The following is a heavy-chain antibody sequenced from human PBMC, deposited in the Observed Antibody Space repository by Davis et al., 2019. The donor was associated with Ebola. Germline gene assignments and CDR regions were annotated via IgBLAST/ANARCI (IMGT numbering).Heavy chain of an antibody. CDR1: GFTFSSYD. CDR2: INSDGSST. Sequence: GESLKISCAASGFTFSSYDMTWVRQAPGKGLVWVSRINSDGSSTSYADSVKGRFTISRDNAKNTLHLQMNSLRVEDTAVYYCARASRNYYGSGNYYSEFDLWGRGTLVTVSS. V-gene: IGHV3-74*01. CDR3: ARASRNYYGSGNYYSEFDL. D-gene: IGHD3-10*01. J-gene: IGHJ2*01.